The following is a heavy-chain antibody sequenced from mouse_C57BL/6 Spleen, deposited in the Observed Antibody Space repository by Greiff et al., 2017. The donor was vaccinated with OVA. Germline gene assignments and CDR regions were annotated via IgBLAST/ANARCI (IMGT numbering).Heavy chain of an antibody. CDR1: GYTFTSYW. CDR3: ARRNWDEDYAMDY. D-gene: IGHD4-1*01. Sequence: QVQLQQPGAELVKPGASVKSSCKASGYTFTSYWMHWVKQRPGQGLEWIGMIHPNSGSTNYNEKFKSKATLTVDKSSSTAYMQLSSLTSEDSAVYYCARRNWDEDYAMDYWGQGTSVTVSS. V-gene: IGHV1-64*01. J-gene: IGHJ4*01. CDR2: IHPNSGST.